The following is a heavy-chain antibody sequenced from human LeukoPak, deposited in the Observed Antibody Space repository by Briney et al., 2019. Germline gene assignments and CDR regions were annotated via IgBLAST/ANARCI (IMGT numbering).Heavy chain of an antibody. J-gene: IGHJ4*02. D-gene: IGHD3-10*01. CDR2: IRRKASGETT. CDR3: TRLMSGSGTGYYFDY. Sequence: GGSLRLSCTASGFIFADYSMSWVRQAPGKGPEWLSLIRRKASGETTEYAASVKGRFTISRDDSKSIAYLQMNSLKTEDAAIYYCTRLMSGSGTGYYFDYWGQGTLVTVSS. CDR1: GFIFADYS. V-gene: IGHV3-49*04.